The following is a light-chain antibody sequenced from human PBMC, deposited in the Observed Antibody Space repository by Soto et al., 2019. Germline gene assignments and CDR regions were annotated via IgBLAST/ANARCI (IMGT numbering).Light chain of an antibody. CDR1: QSVSSN. J-gene: IGKJ1*01. V-gene: IGKV3-15*01. CDR3: QQYKKWPWT. CDR2: GAS. Sequence: EIMMTQSPATLSVSPGERATLSCRASQSVSSNLAWYQQKPGQAPRLLIYGASTRATGIPARFSGSGSGTEFTLTITSLQSEDFAVYYCQQYKKWPWTFGQGTKVDIK.